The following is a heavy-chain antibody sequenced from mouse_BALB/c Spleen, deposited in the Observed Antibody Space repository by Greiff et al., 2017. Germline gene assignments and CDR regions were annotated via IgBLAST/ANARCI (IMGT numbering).Heavy chain of an antibody. V-gene: IGHV1-18*01. D-gene: IGHD2-4*01. J-gene: IGHJ3*01. CDR1: GYTFTDYN. CDR3: ARKGIYYDYDWFAY. CDR2: INPNNGGT. Sequence: EVKLQESGPELVKPGASVKIPCKASGYTFTDYNMDWVKQSHGKSLEWIGDINPNNGGTIYNQKFKGKATLTVDKSSSTAYMELRSLTSEDTAVYYCARKGIYYDYDWFAYWGQGTLVTVSA.